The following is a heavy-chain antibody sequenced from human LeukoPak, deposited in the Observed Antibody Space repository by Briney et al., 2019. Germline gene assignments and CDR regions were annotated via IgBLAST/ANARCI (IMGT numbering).Heavy chain of an antibody. CDR3: ARDLIYYYYMDV. Sequence: SETLSLTCTVSGYSISSGYYWGWIRQPPGKGLEWIGSIYHSGSTYYNPSLKSRVTISVDTSKNQFSLKLSSVTAADTAVYYCARDLIYYYYMDVWGKGTTVTVSS. CDR1: GYSISSGYY. J-gene: IGHJ6*03. V-gene: IGHV4-38-2*02. CDR2: IYHSGST. D-gene: IGHD3-16*01.